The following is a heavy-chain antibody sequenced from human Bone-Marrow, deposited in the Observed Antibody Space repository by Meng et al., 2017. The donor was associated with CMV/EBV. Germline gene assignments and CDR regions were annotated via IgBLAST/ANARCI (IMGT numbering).Heavy chain of an antibody. D-gene: IGHD1-26*01. J-gene: IGHJ4*02. V-gene: IGHV1-8*02. Sequence: ASVKVSCKASGYTFTGYYMHWVRQAAGQGLEWMGWMNPNSGNTGYAQKFQGRVTMTRDTSISTAYMELSSLRSEDTAVYYCARGRSGSHIWGQGTLVTVSS. CDR3: ARGRSGSHI. CDR1: GYTFTGYY. CDR2: MNPNSGNT.